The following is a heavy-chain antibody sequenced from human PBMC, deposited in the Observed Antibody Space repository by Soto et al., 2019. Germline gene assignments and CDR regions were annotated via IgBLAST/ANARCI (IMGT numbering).Heavy chain of an antibody. V-gene: IGHV4-31*03. CDR3: ARDYVGYCSGVSCPI. D-gene: IGHD2-15*01. Sequence: SETLSLTCTVSGGSISSGGYYWSWIRQHPGKGLEWIGYIYYSGSTYYNPSLKSRVTISVDTSKNQFSLKLSSVTAADTAVYYCARDYVGYCSGVSCPIWGQGTLVTVSP. CDR2: IYYSGST. CDR1: GGSISSGGYY. J-gene: IGHJ4*02.